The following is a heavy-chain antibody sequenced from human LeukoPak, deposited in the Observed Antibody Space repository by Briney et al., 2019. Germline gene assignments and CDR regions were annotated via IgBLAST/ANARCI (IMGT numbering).Heavy chain of an antibody. CDR1: DGSSSDHF. CDR3: ARARYYYYGMDV. V-gene: IGHV4-34*01. CDR2: INHSGST. J-gene: IGHJ6*02. Sequence: SETLSLTCAVYDGSSSDHFWTWIRQPPGKGLEWIGEINHSGSTNYNPSLKSRVTISVDTSKNQFSLKLSSVTAADTAVYYCARARYYYYGMDVWGQGTTVTVSS.